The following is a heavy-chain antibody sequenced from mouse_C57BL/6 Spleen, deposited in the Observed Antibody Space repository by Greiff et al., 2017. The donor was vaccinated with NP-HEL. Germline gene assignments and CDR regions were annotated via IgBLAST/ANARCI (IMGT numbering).Heavy chain of an antibody. D-gene: IGHD2-4*01. CDR3: ARSSIYYDYDGGAWFAY. CDR1: GYTFTNYW. CDR2: IYPGGGYT. V-gene: IGHV1-63*01. J-gene: IGHJ3*01. Sequence: VQLQQSGAELVRPGTSVKMSCKASGYTFTNYWIGWAKQRPGHGLEWIGDIYPGGGYTNYTEKFKGKATLHADKSPSTAYMQFSSLTSEDSAIYYCARSSIYYDYDGGAWFAYWGQGTLVTVSA.